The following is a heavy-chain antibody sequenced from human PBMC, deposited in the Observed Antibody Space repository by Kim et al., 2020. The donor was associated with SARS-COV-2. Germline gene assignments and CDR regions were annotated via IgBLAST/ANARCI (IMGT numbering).Heavy chain of an antibody. D-gene: IGHD3-9*01. V-gene: IGHV4-31*03. CDR2: IYYSGST. CDR1: GGSISSGGYY. CDR3: ARGRYFDWLYY. Sequence: SETLSLTCTVSGGSISSGGYYWSWIRQHPGKGLEWIGYIYYSGSTYYNPSLKSRVTISVDTSKNQFSLKLSSVTAADTAVYYCARGRYFDWLYYWGQGTLVTVSS. J-gene: IGHJ4*02.